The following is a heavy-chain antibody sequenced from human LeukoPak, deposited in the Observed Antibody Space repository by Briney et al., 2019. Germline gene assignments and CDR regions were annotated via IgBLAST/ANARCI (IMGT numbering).Heavy chain of an antibody. Sequence: SETLSLTCTVSGGSISSYYWSWIRQPAGKGLEWIGRIYTSGSTNYNPSLKSRVTMSVDTSKNQFSLKLSSVTAADTAVYYCARDLGNTAMVSPFDYWGQGTLVTVSS. J-gene: IGHJ4*02. CDR3: ARDLGNTAMVSPFDY. CDR2: IYTSGST. D-gene: IGHD5-18*01. CDR1: GGSISSYY. V-gene: IGHV4-4*07.